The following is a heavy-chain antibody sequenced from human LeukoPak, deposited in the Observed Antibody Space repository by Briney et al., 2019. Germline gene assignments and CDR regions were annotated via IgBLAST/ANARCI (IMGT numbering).Heavy chain of an antibody. CDR3: ARAHGGNSGPPDAFDI. V-gene: IGHV4-30-4*08. CDR2: IYYSGST. J-gene: IGHJ3*02. Sequence: SETLSLTCAVYGGSFSGYYWSWIRQPPGKGLEWIGYIYYSGSTYYNPSLKSRVTISVDTSKNQFSLKLSSVTAADTAVYYCARAHGGNSGPPDAFDIWGQGTMVTVSS. D-gene: IGHD4-23*01. CDR1: GGSFSGYY.